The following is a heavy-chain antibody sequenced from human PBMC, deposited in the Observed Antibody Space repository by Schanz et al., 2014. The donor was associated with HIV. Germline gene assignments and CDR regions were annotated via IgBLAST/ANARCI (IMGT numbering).Heavy chain of an antibody. V-gene: IGHV4-34*02. CDR3: ARSYYYDGSPLPLDS. J-gene: IGHJ4*02. Sequence: QVQLQQWGAGLLKPSATLSLTCAVYGGSFSDYYWNWVRQSPGKGLEGIGEIGHSGSTNYHPSLKSRVTMPVDTSKTQFSLKMTSVTAADTAVYYCARSYYYDGSPLPLDSWGQGTLVTVSS. D-gene: IGHD3-22*01. CDR2: IGHSGST. CDR1: GGSFSDYY.